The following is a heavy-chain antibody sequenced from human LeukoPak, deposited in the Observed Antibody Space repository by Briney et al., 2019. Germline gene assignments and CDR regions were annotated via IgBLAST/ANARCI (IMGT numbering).Heavy chain of an antibody. J-gene: IGHJ4*02. CDR2: IHTSGTT. V-gene: IGHV4-4*07. D-gene: IGHD3-22*01. CDR1: GGSVSTHY. CDR3: ARDGDGGGYPDY. Sequence: SETLSLTCSVSGGSVSTHYWSWIRQPAGKGLEWIGRIHTSGTTNYNPSLKSRVTLSLDTSNDQLSLTVTSVTAADTAVYFCARDGDGGGYPDYWGQGTLVTVSS.